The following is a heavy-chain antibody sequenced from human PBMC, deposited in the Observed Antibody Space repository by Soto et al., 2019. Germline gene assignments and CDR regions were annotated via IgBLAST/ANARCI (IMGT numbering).Heavy chain of an antibody. CDR3: AKGLTGTSFFDY. D-gene: IGHD7-27*01. Sequence: PGGSLRLSCAASGFTFSSYAMSWVRQAPGKGLEWVSAISGSGGSTYYADSVKGRFTISRDNSKNTLFLQMNSLRAEDTAVYYCAKGLTGTSFFDYWGQGTLVTVSS. CDR2: ISGSGGST. CDR1: GFTFSSYA. V-gene: IGHV3-23*01. J-gene: IGHJ4*02.